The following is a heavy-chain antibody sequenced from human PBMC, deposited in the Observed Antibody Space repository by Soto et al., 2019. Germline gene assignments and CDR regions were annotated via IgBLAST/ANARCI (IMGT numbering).Heavy chain of an antibody. CDR1: GFTFSDYA. CDR3: AREFAPGSPNYDY. D-gene: IGHD3-10*01. J-gene: IGHJ4*02. V-gene: IGHV3-23*01. CDR2: FTRYGDT. Sequence: EVQLLESAGGLVQPGGSLRLSCAASGFTFSDYAMSWVRQAPGRGLEWVSTFTRYGDTYYADSVRGRFLISRDNSKNTLYLQMDSLRAEDTAIYYCAREFAPGSPNYDYWGLGTLVTVSS.